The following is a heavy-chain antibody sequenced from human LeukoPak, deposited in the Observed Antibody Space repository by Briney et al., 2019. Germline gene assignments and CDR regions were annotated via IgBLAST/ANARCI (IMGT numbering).Heavy chain of an antibody. V-gene: IGHV3-23*01. CDR1: GLTLRNFA. Sequence: PGGSLRLSCAASGLTLRNFAMTWVRQAPGKGLEWVSSISISGDNTYYADSVKGRFTISRDNSKNTLYLQMNSPRAEDTAVYYCASLHMDYGGNSPTQFATDDAFDIWGQGTMVTVSS. CDR2: ISISGDNT. D-gene: IGHD4-23*01. J-gene: IGHJ3*02. CDR3: ASLHMDYGGNSPTQFATDDAFDI.